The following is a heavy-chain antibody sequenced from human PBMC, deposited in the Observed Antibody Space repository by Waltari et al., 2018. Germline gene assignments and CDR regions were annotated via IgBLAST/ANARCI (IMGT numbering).Heavy chain of an antibody. V-gene: IGHV4-34*01. D-gene: IGHD3-10*01. Sequence: QVQLQQWGAGLLKPSETLSLTCAVYGGSFSGYYWSWIRQPPGKGLEWIGESTHSGSTNSNAYLKSRVTIAVDTTKNQFSLKLSSVTAADTAVYYCAASVWFGEPCIVDYWGQGTLVIVSS. CDR1: GGSFSGYY. CDR2: STHSGST. J-gene: IGHJ4*02. CDR3: AASVWFGEPCIVDY.